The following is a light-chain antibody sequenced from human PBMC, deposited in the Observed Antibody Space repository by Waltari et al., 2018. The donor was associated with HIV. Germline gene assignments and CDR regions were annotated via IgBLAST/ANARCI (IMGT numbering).Light chain of an antibody. Sequence: QSALTQPASVSGSRGQSITISCTGTSSDVGRYNLVSWYQQHPGKAPKLMIYEGSKRPSGVSNRFSGSKSGNTASRTISGLQTEDEADYYCCSYAGNREIFGGGTKLTVL. CDR1: SSDVGRYNL. CDR2: EGS. J-gene: IGLJ2*01. V-gene: IGLV2-23*01. CDR3: CSYAGNREI.